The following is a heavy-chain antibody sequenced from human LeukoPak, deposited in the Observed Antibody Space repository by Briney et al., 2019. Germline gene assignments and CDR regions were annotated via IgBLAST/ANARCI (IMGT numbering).Heavy chain of an antibody. J-gene: IGHJ4*02. CDR3: AIADAIENTDY. Sequence: ASVTVSLECCGYTFTGYQLNWVRQAPGQGLEWMGWINPNSGGTNHALKFQGRVTLTRDTSISTAYMELSRLRSDDTNLYYRAIADAIENTDYWGQGTLVTVYS. CDR2: INPNSGGT. V-gene: IGHV1-2*02. CDR1: GYTFTGYQ. D-gene: IGHD1/OR15-1a*01.